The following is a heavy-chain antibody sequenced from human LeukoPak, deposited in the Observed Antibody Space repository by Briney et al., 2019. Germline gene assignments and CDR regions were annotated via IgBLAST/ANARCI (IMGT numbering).Heavy chain of an antibody. Sequence: SETLSLTCTVSGVSISSGNYYWTWIRQRPGKGLEWLGCLSSIGSTYYNPSFKSRLSISVGTSKNQFSLSLTSVTAADTALYYCVRDRGDYSGDPGYFDFWGQGIQVTASS. V-gene: IGHV4-31*03. J-gene: IGHJ4*02. CDR2: LSSIGST. D-gene: IGHD4-23*01. CDR3: VRDRGDYSGDPGYFDF. CDR1: GVSISSGNYY.